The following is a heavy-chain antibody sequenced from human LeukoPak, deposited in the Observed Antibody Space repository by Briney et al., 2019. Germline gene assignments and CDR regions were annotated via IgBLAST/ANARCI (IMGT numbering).Heavy chain of an antibody. Sequence: PGGSLRLSCAASGFTFSSYAMSWVRQAPGRGLEWVSAISGSGGSTYYADSVKGRFTISRDNSKNTLYLQMNSLRAEDTAVYYCAKGLWFGAFYYYYMDVWGKGTTVTVSS. CDR2: ISGSGGST. CDR1: GFTFSSYA. D-gene: IGHD3-10*01. V-gene: IGHV3-23*01. CDR3: AKGLWFGAFYYYYMDV. J-gene: IGHJ6*03.